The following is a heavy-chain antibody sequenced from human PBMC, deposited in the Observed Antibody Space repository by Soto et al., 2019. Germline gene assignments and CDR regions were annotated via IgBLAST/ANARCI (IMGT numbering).Heavy chain of an antibody. CDR2: IYYSGST. J-gene: IGHJ4*02. D-gene: IGHD4-4*01. CDR1: GGSISSYY. CDR3: ARGAVTTDFDY. Sequence: SETLSLTCTVSGGSISSYYWSWIRQPPGKGLEWIGYIYYSGSTNYNPSLKSRVTISVDTSKNQFSLKLSSVTAADTAVYYCARGAVTTDFDYWGQGTLVTVSS. V-gene: IGHV4-59*01.